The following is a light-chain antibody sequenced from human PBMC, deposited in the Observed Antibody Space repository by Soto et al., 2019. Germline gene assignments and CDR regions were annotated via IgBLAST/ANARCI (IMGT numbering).Light chain of an antibody. CDR2: GAS. Sequence: EILMTQSPATLSVSPGERATLSCRASQSVSSSYLAWYQQKPGQAPRLLIYGASSRATGIPDRFSGSGSGTDFTLTISRLEPEDFAVYYCQQYGSSLFTFGPGTKVDIK. V-gene: IGKV3-20*01. CDR1: QSVSSSY. CDR3: QQYGSSLFT. J-gene: IGKJ3*01.